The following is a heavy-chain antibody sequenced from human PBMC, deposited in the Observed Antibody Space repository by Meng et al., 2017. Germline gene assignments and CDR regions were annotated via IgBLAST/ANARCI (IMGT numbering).Heavy chain of an antibody. V-gene: IGHV1-8*01. CDR3: ARGNTSWYIAKNWFDP. CDR1: GYTFTSYV. J-gene: IGHJ5*02. D-gene: IGHD6-13*01. CDR2: MNPNSGNT. Sequence: ASVKVSCKASGYTFTSYVINWVRQATGQGLEWMGWMNPNSGNTGYAQKFQGRVTMSRNTSISTAYMELSSLRYEDTAVYYGARGNTSWYIAKNWFDPWGQGTLVTVSS.